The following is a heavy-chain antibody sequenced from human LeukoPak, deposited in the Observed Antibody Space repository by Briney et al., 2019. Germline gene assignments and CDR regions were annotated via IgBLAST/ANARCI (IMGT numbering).Heavy chain of an antibody. V-gene: IGHV1-69*13. Sequence: SVKVSCKASGGTFTSYAISWVRQAPGQGLEWMGGIIPIFGTANYAQKFQGRVTITADESTSTAYMELSSLRSEDTAVYYCARDRALSSTRLHAFDIWGQGTMVTVSS. J-gene: IGHJ3*02. CDR3: ARDRALSSTRLHAFDI. CDR1: GGTFTSYA. D-gene: IGHD2-2*01. CDR2: IIPIFGTA.